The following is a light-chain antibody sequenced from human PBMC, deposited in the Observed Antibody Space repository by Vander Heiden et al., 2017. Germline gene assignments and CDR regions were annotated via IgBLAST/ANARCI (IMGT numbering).Light chain of an antibody. CDR3: AAWDDSLSGPV. V-gene: IGLV1-47*02. Sequence: QSVLTPPPSASGTPGQSVTISCSGSSSNIGSNYVYWYQQPPGTAPKLLIYSNNQRPSGVPDRFSGSKSGTSASLAISGLRAEDEADYYCAAWDDSLSGPVFGGGTKLTVL. CDR2: SNN. CDR1: SSNIGSNY. J-gene: IGLJ3*02.